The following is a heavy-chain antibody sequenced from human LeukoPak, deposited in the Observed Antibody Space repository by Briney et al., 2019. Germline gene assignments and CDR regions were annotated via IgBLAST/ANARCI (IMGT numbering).Heavy chain of an antibody. CDR1: GGSISSSSYY. D-gene: IGHD6-13*01. CDR3: AVSSSWYVDY. V-gene: IGHV4-39*01. J-gene: IGHJ4*02. Sequence: PSETLSLTCTVSGGSISSSSYYWGWIRQPPGKGLEWIGSNSGSTYYNPSLKSRVTISVDTSKNQFSLKLSSVTAADTAVYYCAVSSSWYVDYWGQGTLVTVSS. CDR2: NSGST.